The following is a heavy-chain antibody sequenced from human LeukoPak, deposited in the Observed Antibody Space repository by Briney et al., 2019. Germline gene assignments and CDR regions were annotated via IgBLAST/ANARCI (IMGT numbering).Heavy chain of an antibody. D-gene: IGHD2-15*01. Sequence: SGTLSLTRTVSGASVNDNYWSWSRQPARKTLEWIGRIYTDGSTNYNPSLKSRVAISVDTSTNQFSLFLRSVTAADTAIYYCTIGSSSGSLAYWGQGTLVTVSS. J-gene: IGHJ4*02. CDR1: GASVNDNY. V-gene: IGHV4-4*07. CDR3: TIGSSSGSLAY. CDR2: IYTDGST.